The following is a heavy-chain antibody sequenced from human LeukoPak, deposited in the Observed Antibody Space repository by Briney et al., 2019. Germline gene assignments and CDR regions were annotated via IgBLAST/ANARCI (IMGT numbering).Heavy chain of an antibody. CDR2: ISAYNGNT. J-gene: IGHJ4*02. D-gene: IGHD6-13*01. CDR3: ARDSAAGLTGEFDY. Sequence: GASVKVSCKASGYTFTSYGISWVRQAPGQGLEWMGWISAYNGNTNYAQKLQGRVTMTTDTSTSTVYMELRSLRSDDTAVYYCARDSAAGLTGEFDYWGQGTLVTVSS. V-gene: IGHV1-18*01. CDR1: GYTFTSYG.